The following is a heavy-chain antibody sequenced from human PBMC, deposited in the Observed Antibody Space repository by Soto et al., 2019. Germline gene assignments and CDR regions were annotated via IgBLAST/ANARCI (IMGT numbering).Heavy chain of an antibody. V-gene: IGHV4-38-2*01. Sequence: SETLSLTCAVSGYSISSGYYWGWIRQPSGKGLEWIGSIYHSGSTYYNPSLKSRVTISVDTSKNQFSLKLSSVTAADTAVYYCARGGDIVVVPAAIHYGMDVWGQGTTVTVSS. CDR1: GYSISSGYY. CDR2: IYHSGST. CDR3: ARGGDIVVVPAAIHYGMDV. J-gene: IGHJ6*02. D-gene: IGHD2-2*01.